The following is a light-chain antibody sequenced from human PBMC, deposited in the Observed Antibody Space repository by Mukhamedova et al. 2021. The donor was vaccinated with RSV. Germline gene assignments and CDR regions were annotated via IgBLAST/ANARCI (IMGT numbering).Light chain of an antibody. CDR2: AAS. Sequence: WYQRRVHGRAPKLLLYAASKLETGVPSRFSGSGSGTDFTLTINSLQPEDFATYYCQHYSSAPYNFGQGTKLEIK. CDR3: QHYSSAPYN. V-gene: IGKV1-NL1*01. J-gene: IGKJ2*01.